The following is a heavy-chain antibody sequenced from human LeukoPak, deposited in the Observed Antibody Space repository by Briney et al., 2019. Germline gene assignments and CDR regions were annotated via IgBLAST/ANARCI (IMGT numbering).Heavy chain of an antibody. Sequence: PSETLSLTCTVSGGSISSYYWSWIRQPPGKGLEWIGYIYYSGTTNYNPSLKSRVTISEDTSKNQFSLKLSSVTAADTAVYYCAGVKDGYNVYWGQGTLVTVSS. CDR2: IYYSGTT. D-gene: IGHD5-24*01. CDR3: AGVKDGYNVY. J-gene: IGHJ4*02. V-gene: IGHV4-59*01. CDR1: GGSISSYY.